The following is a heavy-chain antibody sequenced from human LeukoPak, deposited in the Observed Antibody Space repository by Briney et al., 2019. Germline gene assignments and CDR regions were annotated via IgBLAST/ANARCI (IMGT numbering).Heavy chain of an antibody. J-gene: IGHJ4*02. CDR1: GFIVSSNY. CDR2: IYTDGST. CDR3: ARDPHGYNSYFDY. D-gene: IGHD5-24*01. V-gene: IGHV3-53*01. Sequence: GGSLRLSCAASGFIVSSNYMNWVRQAPGKGLEWVSVIYTDGSTYYADSVRGRFTISRDISRNTVHLQMNSLRAGDTAVYYCARDPHGYNSYFDYWGQGTLVTVSS.